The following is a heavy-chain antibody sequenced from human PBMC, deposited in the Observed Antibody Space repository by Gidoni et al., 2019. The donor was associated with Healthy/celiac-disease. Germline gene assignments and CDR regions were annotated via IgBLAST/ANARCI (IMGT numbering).Heavy chain of an antibody. CDR3: AKGQSGRDGYLIDFDY. Sequence: EVQLLESGGGLVQPGGSLRLSCAASGFTFSSYAMSWVRQAPGKGLEWVSAISGSGGSTYYADSVKGRFTISRDNSKNTLYLQMNSLRAEDTAVYYCAKGQSGRDGYLIDFDYWGQGTLVTVSS. D-gene: IGHD2-21*01. V-gene: IGHV3-23*01. CDR2: ISGSGGST. J-gene: IGHJ4*02. CDR1: GFTFSSYA.